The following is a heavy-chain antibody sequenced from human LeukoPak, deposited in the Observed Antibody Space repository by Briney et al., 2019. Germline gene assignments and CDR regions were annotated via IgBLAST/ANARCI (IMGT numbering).Heavy chain of an antibody. V-gene: IGHV3-30-3*01. CDR2: ISYNGSNK. CDR1: GFTFSSYT. D-gene: IGHD2-2*02. CDR3: AKDSYCSSTSCYIEFWFDP. Sequence: PGRSLRLSCAASGFTFSSYTMHWVRQAPGKGLEWVTFISYNGSNKYYADSVRGRFTISRDNPKNTLYLQMNSLRAEDTAVYYCAKDSYCSSTSCYIEFWFDPWGQGTLVTVSS. J-gene: IGHJ5*02.